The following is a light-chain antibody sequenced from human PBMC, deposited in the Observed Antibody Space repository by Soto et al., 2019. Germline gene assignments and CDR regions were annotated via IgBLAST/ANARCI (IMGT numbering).Light chain of an antibody. Sequence: DIQMTQSPSTLSASVGDRVTITCRASQSISSWLAWYQQKPGKAPKLLIYKASSFESGVPSRFSGSGSGTEFTLTISSLQPDDFVTYYCQQYNSYSRYTFGQGTKLEIK. CDR3: QQYNSYSRYT. J-gene: IGKJ2*01. CDR1: QSISSW. CDR2: KAS. V-gene: IGKV1-5*03.